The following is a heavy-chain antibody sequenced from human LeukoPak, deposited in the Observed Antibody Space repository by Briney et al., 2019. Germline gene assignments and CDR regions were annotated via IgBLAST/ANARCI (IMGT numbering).Heavy chain of an antibody. CDR3: ASGHPFQPSDC. D-gene: IGHD1-14*01. CDR1: GFTVSSNY. CDR2: IYSGSST. J-gene: IGHJ4*02. Sequence: PGGSLRLSCAASGFTVSSNYMSWVRHAPGKGLEWVSVIYSGSSTYYADAVKGRFTISRDNSKNTLYLQVNSLRAEDTAVYYCASGHPFQPSDCWGQGTLVTVSS. V-gene: IGHV3-66*01.